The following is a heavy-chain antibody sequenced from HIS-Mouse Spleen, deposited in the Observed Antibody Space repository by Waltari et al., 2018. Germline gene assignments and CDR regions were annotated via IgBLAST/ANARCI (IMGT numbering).Heavy chain of an antibody. D-gene: IGHD1-26*01. CDR2: INHSGST. J-gene: IGHJ4*02. Sequence: QVQLQQWGAGLLKPSETLSRTCAVYGGSVSGYYWSWIRQPPGKGLGWIGEINHSGSTNYNPSLKSRVTISVDTSKNQFSLKLSSVTAADTALFSFARMGPSRWSYGDYWGQGTLVTVSS. CDR1: GGSVSGYY. V-gene: IGHV4-34*01. CDR3: ARMGPSRWSYGDY.